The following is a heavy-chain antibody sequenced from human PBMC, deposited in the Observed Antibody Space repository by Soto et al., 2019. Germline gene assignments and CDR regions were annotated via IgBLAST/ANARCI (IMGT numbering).Heavy chain of an antibody. Sequence: PSETLSLTCTVSGGSFSTSYWSWIRQPPGKGLEWLGYIYYNGSSYYKPSLKSRVNMSVDTSKNQFSLKLKSATAADTAVYYCARHVSLGYCTPTSCDLLSWFDAWGQGTLVTVSS. D-gene: IGHD2-2*01. CDR3: ARHVSLGYCTPTSCDLLSWFDA. CDR1: GGSFSTSY. V-gene: IGHV4-59*08. CDR2: IYYNGSS. J-gene: IGHJ5*02.